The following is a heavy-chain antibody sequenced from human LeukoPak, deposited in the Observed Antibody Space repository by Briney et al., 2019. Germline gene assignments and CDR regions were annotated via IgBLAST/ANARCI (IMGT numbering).Heavy chain of an antibody. Sequence: GGSLRLSCAASGFTFSSYAMSWVRQAPGKGLEWVSAISGSGGSTYYADSVKGRFTISRDNSKNTLYLQMNSLRTEDTAVYYCAKELRDDYGDYEDRWILWNYLDYWGQGTLVTVSS. CDR3: AKELRDDYGDYEDRWILWNYLDY. CDR2: ISGSGGST. CDR1: GFTFSSYA. V-gene: IGHV3-23*01. J-gene: IGHJ4*02. D-gene: IGHD4-17*01.